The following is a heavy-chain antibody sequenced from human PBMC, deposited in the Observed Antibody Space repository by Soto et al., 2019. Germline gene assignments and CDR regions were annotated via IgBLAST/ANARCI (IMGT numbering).Heavy chain of an antibody. J-gene: IGHJ4*02. CDR1: RFTFSTYW. CDR2: INSDGSGT. D-gene: IGHD2-15*01. Sequence: GGSLRLSCAASRFTFSTYWMHWVRQAPGKGLVWVSRINSDGSGTSYADSVKGRFTISRDNAKNTLYLQMNSLRAEDTAVYYCARGGIGDCSGGSCYYFDYWGQGTLVTVSS. CDR3: ARGGIGDCSGGSCYYFDY. V-gene: IGHV3-74*01.